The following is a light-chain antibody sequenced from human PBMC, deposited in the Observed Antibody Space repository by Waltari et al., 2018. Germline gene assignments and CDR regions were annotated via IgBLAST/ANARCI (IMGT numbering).Light chain of an antibody. CDR3: QAWDTSTYI. CDR2: LDS. V-gene: IGLV3-1*01. J-gene: IGLJ1*01. CDR1: QLGDRA. Sequence: SFDLTQPPSVSVPPGQTASTPCPGAQLGDRAACWYQQKPGQSPVLCIYLDSKRPSAIPERFSGSKSGNTATLTISGTQAVDEADYYCQAWDTSTYIFGTGTKVTVL.